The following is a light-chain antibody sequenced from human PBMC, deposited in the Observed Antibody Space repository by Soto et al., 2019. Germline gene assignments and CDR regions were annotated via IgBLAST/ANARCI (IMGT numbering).Light chain of an antibody. J-gene: IGKJ4*01. Sequence: VQMTQSSSSLSASVGDRVIITCRANQSIANYVNWFQQKPGRAPKLLISDASHLEMGAPSRFSGSGSGTDCVLTISGLQSEDFATYFCQQYEYLPLTFGGGTRV. CDR2: DAS. V-gene: IGKV1-33*01. CDR3: QQYEYLPLT. CDR1: QSIANY.